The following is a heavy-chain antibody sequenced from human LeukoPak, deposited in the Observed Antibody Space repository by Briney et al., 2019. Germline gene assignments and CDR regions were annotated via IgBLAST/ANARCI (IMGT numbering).Heavy chain of an antibody. J-gene: IGHJ4*02. CDR1: GGSISSYY. V-gene: IGHV4-59*08. CDR2: IYYSGST. CDR3: ARHFPRGVV. D-gene: IGHD3-3*01. Sequence: SETLSLTCTASGGSISSYYWSWIRQPPGKGLQWIGYIYYSGSTNYNPSLKSRVTISVDTSKNQFSLKLSSVTAADTAVYYCARHFPRGVVWGQGTLVTVSS.